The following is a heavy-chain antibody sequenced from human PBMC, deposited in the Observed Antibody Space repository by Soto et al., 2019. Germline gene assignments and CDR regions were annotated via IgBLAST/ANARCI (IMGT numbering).Heavy chain of an antibody. J-gene: IGHJ4*02. CDR1: GVTFSSYA. V-gene: IGHV1-69*18. CDR2: IIPVFRTS. Sequence: QVQLVQSGAELKKPGSSVKVSCSASGVTFSSYAFTWVRQAPGQGLEWMGNIIPVFRTSNYAQGFQGRLTISADESTNTIYMELSSLRSEDTAVYFCAKDGSWDGGAGESWGQGTLVIVSS. D-gene: IGHD4-17*01. CDR3: AKDGSWDGGAGES.